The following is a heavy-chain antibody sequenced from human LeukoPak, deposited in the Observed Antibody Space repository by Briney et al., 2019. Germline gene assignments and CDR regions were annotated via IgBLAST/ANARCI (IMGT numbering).Heavy chain of an antibody. J-gene: IGHJ4*02. CDR3: ARPSSGSWFVFDN. CDR2: ISSGGSSI. Sequence: QPGGSLRLSCAASGFTFSDYEMTWVRQAPGKGLEWLSYISSGGSSIYYADSVKGRFTISRDNAKNSLTLQMNSLRAEDTAVYYCARPSSGSWFVFDNWGQGTLVTVSS. D-gene: IGHD6-13*01. V-gene: IGHV3-48*03. CDR1: GFTFSDYE.